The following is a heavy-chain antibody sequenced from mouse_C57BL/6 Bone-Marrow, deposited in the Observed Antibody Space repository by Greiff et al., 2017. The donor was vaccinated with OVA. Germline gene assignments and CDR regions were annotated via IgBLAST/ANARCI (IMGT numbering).Heavy chain of an antibody. CDR2: IDPSDSYT. CDR1: GYTFTSYW. V-gene: IGHV1-59*01. Sequence: QVQLQQPGAELVRPGTSVKLSCKASGYTFTSYWMHWVKQRPGQGLEWIGVIDPSDSYTNYNQKFKGKATLTVDTSSSTAYMQLSSLTSEDSAVYYCGRGGLGLWYCDVWGTGTTVTVSS. J-gene: IGHJ1*03. D-gene: IGHD4-1*01. CDR3: GRGGLGLWYCDV.